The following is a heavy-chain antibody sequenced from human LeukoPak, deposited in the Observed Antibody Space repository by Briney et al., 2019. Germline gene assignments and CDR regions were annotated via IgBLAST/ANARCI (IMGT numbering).Heavy chain of an antibody. D-gene: IGHD3-10*01. V-gene: IGHV4-59*01. Sequence: PSETLSLTCAVYVGSFSGYYWSWIRQPPGKGLEWIGYIYYTGSTNYNPSLKSRVTRSVDTSKNQLSLKLSSVTAADTAVYFCARGAPYVSGTYFFDYWGQGALVTVSS. CDR2: IYYTGST. CDR3: ARGAPYVSGTYFFDY. CDR1: VGSFSGYY. J-gene: IGHJ4*02.